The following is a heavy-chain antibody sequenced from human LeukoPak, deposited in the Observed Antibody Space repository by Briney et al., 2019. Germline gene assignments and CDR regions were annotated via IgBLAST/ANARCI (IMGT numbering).Heavy chain of an antibody. Sequence: PSETLSLTCTVSGGSISGYYWSWIRQPPGKGLEWIGYIYYSGSTNYNPSLKSRVTISVDTSKNQFSLKLSSVTAADTALYYCARRGMTTVVFDYWGQGTLVTVSS. CDR1: GGSISGYY. D-gene: IGHD4-23*01. CDR3: ARRGMTTVVFDY. V-gene: IGHV4-59*01. J-gene: IGHJ4*02. CDR2: IYYSGST.